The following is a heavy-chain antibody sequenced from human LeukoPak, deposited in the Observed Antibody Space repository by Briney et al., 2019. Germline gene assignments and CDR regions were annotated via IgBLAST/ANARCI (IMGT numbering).Heavy chain of an antibody. J-gene: IGHJ3*02. CDR1: GFTFRNFG. D-gene: IGHD6-13*01. CDR2: IFHDGNYE. CDR3: ARVVGYSSSREAFDI. V-gene: IGHV3-30*03. Sequence: GGSLRLSCAGSGFTFRNFGMHWVRQAPGKGLEWVAAIFHDGNYEYYRDSVKGRFTISRDNSNNTLYLQMNSLRVEDTAVYYCARVVGYSSSREAFDIWGQGTTVTVSS.